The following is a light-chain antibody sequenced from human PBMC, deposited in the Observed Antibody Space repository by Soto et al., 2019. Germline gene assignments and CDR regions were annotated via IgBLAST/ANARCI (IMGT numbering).Light chain of an antibody. V-gene: IGKV3-20*01. CDR1: QSVNSNY. CDR2: GAS. J-gene: IGKJ4*01. CDR3: QQYSRSPLT. Sequence: DIVLTQSPGTLSLSPGERATLSCRASQSVNSNYLAWYQQKPGQAPRLLIHGASSRATGIPDRFSGSGSGTDFTLTISRLEPEDFVMYYCQQYSRSPLTFGGGTKVE.